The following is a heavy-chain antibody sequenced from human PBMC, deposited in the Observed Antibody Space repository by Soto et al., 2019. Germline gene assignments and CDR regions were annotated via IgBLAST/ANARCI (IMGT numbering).Heavy chain of an antibody. CDR1: GFTFSSYW. CDR2: IKQDGSEK. CDR3: ARDYDFWSGPWYYYYYGMDV. J-gene: IGHJ6*02. D-gene: IGHD3-3*01. V-gene: IGHV3-7*01. Sequence: PGGSLRLSCAASGFTFSSYWMSWVRQAPGKGLEWVANIKQDGSEKYYVDSVKGRFTISRDNAKNSLYLQMNSLRAEDTAVYYCARDYDFWSGPWYYYYYGMDVWGQGITVTVSS.